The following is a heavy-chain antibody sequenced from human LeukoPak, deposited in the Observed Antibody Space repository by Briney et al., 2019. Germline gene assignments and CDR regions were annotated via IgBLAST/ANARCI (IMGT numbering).Heavy chain of an antibody. V-gene: IGHV1-18*01. CDR1: GYTFTSYG. Sequence: GASVKVSCKASGYTFTSYGISWVRQAPGQGLEWMGWISAYNGNTNYAQKFQGRVTITADKSTSTAYMELSSLRSEDTAVYYCASDGTTVTTRVAFDPWGQGTLVTVSS. CDR2: ISAYNGNT. D-gene: IGHD4-17*01. CDR3: ASDGTTVTTRVAFDP. J-gene: IGHJ5*02.